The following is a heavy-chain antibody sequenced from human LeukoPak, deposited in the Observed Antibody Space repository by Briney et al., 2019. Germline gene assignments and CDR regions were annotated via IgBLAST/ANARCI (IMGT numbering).Heavy chain of an antibody. CDR3: ARDPSIAAAGTFGFDP. CDR1: GDSVSSNSAA. Sequence: SQTLSLTFAISGDSVSSNSAAWNWIRQSPSRGLEWLGRTYYRAKWYNDYAVSVKSRITIKPNTTKNRFSLQLNSVTPEDTAVYYCARDPSIAAAGTFGFDPWGQGTLVTVSS. J-gene: IGHJ5*02. V-gene: IGHV6-1*01. CDR2: TYYRAKWYN. D-gene: IGHD6-13*01.